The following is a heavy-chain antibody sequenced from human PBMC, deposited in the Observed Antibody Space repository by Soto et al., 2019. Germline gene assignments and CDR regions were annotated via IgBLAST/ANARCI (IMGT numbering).Heavy chain of an antibody. CDR1: GFTFSSYA. CDR2: ISYDGSNK. Sequence: HPGGSLRLSCAASGFTFSSYAMHWVRQAPGKGLEWVAVISYDGSNKYYADSVKGRFTISRDNSKNTLYLQMNSLRAEDTAVYYCARDVYGGNVDAFDIWGQGTMVTVSS. D-gene: IGHD2-15*01. CDR3: ARDVYGGNVDAFDI. V-gene: IGHV3-30-3*01. J-gene: IGHJ3*02.